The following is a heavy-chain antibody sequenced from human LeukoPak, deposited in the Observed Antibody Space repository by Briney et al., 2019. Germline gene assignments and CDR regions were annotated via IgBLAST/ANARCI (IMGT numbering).Heavy chain of an antibody. CDR2: ISGSGGST. V-gene: IGHV3-23*01. J-gene: IGHJ4*02. CDR3: AKVAVGPQYSSSGYVDY. D-gene: IGHD6-13*01. Sequence: PGGSLRLSCAASGFTFSSYAMSWVRQAPGKGLEWVSAISGSGGSTYYADSVKGRFTISRDNSKNTLYLQMNSLRAEDTAVYYCAKVAVGPQYSSSGYVDYWGRGTLVTVSS. CDR1: GFTFSSYA.